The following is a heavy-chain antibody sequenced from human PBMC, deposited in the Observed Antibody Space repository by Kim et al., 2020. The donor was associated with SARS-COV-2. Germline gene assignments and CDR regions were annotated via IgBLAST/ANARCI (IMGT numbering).Heavy chain of an antibody. D-gene: IGHD5-18*01. J-gene: IGHJ4*02. CDR1: GFTFSSYA. CDR2: ISGSGGST. Sequence: GGSLRLSCAASGFTFSSYAMSWVRQAPGKGLEWVSAISGSGGSTYYADSVKGRFTISRDNSKNTLYLQMNSLRAEDTAVYYCAKVEGIQLWPRGLGYWGQGTLVTVSS. CDR3: AKVEGIQLWPRGLGY. V-gene: IGHV3-23*01.